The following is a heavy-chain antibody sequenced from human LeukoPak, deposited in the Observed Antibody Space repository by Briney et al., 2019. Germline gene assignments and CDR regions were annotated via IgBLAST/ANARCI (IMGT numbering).Heavy chain of an antibody. CDR1: GYTFTSYG. J-gene: IGHJ4*02. CDR3: ARVGNYYGSGSPDY. Sequence: ASVTVSCTASGYTFTSYGISWVRQAPGQGLEWMGWISAYNGNTNYAQKLQGRVTMTTDTSTSTAYMELRSLRSDDTAVYYCARVGNYYGSGSPDYWGQGTLVTVSS. V-gene: IGHV1-18*01. D-gene: IGHD3-10*01. CDR2: ISAYNGNT.